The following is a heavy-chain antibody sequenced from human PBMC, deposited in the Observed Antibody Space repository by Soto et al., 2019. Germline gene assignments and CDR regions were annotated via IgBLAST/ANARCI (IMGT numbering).Heavy chain of an antibody. CDR3: ARDNHPFPWFDP. CDR2: IIPIFGTA. Sequence: ASVKVSCKASGGTXSSYAISWVRQAPGQGLEWMGGIIPIFGTANYAQKFQGRVTITADESTSTAYMELSSLRSEDTAVYYCARDNHPFPWFDPWGQGTLVTVSS. J-gene: IGHJ5*02. V-gene: IGHV1-69*13. CDR1: GGTXSSYA. D-gene: IGHD3-3*02.